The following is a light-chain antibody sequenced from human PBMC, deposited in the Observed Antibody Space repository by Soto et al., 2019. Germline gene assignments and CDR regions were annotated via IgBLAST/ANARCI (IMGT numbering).Light chain of an antibody. Sequence: QSVLTQPPSASGSPGQSVTISCTGTSSDVGGYDYVSWYQQHPGKAPKLMIYEVSKRPSGVPDRFSGSKSGNTASLTVSGLQAEDEADYYCSSYAGSNILVFGGGTKLTFL. J-gene: IGLJ2*01. V-gene: IGLV2-8*01. CDR2: EVS. CDR3: SSYAGSNILV. CDR1: SSDVGGYDY.